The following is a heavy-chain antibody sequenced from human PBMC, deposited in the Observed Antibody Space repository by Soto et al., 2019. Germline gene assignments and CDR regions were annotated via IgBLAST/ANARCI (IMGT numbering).Heavy chain of an antibody. CDR2: ISKNGIDI. Sequence: LRLSCAASGFSFSTYEMNWVRQAPGKGLEWVSYISKNGIDIYYADSVKGRFTISRDNANNSLFLQMDSLRPEDTAVYYCAPRKYGSFNIGAFDIWGQGTMVTVSS. CDR1: GFSFSTYE. D-gene: IGHD1-26*01. V-gene: IGHV3-48*03. J-gene: IGHJ3*02. CDR3: APRKYGSFNIGAFDI.